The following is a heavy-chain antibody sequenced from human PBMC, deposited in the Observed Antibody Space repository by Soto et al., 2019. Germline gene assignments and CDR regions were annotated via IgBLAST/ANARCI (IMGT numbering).Heavy chain of an antibody. CDR3: ARDPGSYFYY. J-gene: IGHJ4*02. CDR2: ISYDGSKK. CDR1: GFTFSSYA. V-gene: IGHV3-30-3*01. Sequence: QVQLVESGGGVVQPGRSPRLSCAASGFTFSSYAMHWVRQAPGKGLEWVAVISYDGSKKYYADSVKGRFTISRDNSKNTLYLQMNSLRAEDTAVYYCARDPGSYFYYWCPGTLVTVSS. D-gene: IGHD1-26*01.